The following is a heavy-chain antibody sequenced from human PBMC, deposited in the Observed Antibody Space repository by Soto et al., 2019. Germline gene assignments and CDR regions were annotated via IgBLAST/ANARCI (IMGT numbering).Heavy chain of an antibody. CDR3: ARDIVVVPAAILVGWFDP. J-gene: IGHJ5*02. V-gene: IGHV1-69*01. CDR1: GGTFSSYA. CDR2: IIPIFGTA. Sequence: QVQLVQSGAEVKKPGSSVKVSCKASGGTFSSYAISWVRQAPGQGLEWMGGIIPIFGTANYAQKFHGRVTITADESTSTAYMELSSLRSEDTAVYYCARDIVVVPAAILVGWFDPWGQGTLVTVSS. D-gene: IGHD2-2*02.